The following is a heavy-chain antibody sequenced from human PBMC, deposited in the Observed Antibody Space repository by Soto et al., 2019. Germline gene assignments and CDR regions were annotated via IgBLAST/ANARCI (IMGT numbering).Heavy chain of an antibody. CDR2: IDTAGDT. CDR3: ARVEMATTAYDY. Sequence: EVQLVESGGGLVQPGGSLRLSCAASGFTFSSYDIHWVSQATGKGLEWVSAIDTAGDTYYPGSVKGRFTISRENAKNSLYLQMNSLRAEDTAVYYCARVEMATTAYDYWGQGTVVTVSS. CDR1: GFTFSSYD. J-gene: IGHJ4*02. V-gene: IGHV3-13*01. D-gene: IGHD5-12*01.